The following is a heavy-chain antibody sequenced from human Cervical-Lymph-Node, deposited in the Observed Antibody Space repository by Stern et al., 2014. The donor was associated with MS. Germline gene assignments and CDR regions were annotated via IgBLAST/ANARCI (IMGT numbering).Heavy chain of an antibody. J-gene: IGHJ6*02. CDR1: GDSFSTYA. V-gene: IGHV1-69*01. Sequence: QVQLVQSGAEVKKPGSSVKVSCKTSGDSFSTYAISWVRQAPGQGLEWMGGITPLTGTTNFAQKFQGRLTITADESTSTVYMELTSLRSDDTAVYYCARGRDKFMIVYAMEVWGQGTTVTVSS. CDR2: ITPLTGTT. CDR3: ARGRDKFMIVYAMEV. D-gene: IGHD3-22*01.